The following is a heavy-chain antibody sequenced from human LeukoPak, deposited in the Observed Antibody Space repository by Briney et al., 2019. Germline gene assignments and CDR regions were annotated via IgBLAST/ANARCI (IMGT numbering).Heavy chain of an antibody. CDR2: ISGSGGST. V-gene: IGHV3-23*01. CDR1: GFTFSSYA. D-gene: IGHD4-17*01. Sequence: AGSLTLSCAASGFTFSSYAMSWVRQPPAKGLEWVSAISGSGGSTYYADSVKGRFTISRDNSKNTLYLQMNSLRAEDTAVYYCAKHYDDYRVDYWGQGTLVTVSS. CDR3: AKHYDDYRVDY. J-gene: IGHJ4*02.